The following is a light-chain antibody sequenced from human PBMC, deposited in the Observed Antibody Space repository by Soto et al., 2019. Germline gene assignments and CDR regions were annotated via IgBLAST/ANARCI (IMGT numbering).Light chain of an antibody. J-gene: IGKJ4*01. V-gene: IGKV3D-20*01. CDR1: QSVSNNY. CDR2: DAS. Sequence: VMTQSPDTLSASPGERATLSCRASQSVSNNYLAWYQQKPGLAPRLLIYDASSRATGISDRFSGSGSGTDFTLTISRLEPEDFAVYYCQQYGSSPSFGGGTKVDIK. CDR3: QQYGSSPS.